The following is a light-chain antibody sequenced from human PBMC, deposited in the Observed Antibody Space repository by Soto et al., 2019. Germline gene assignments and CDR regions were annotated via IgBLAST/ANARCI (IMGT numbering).Light chain of an antibody. Sequence: GDRVTITCRASQTTNTWLAWYQQKPGTAPKLLIYDASSLEGGVPSRFSASGSGTEFTLTISSLQPDDLATYYCQQYISYPYTFGHGTK. CDR3: QQYISYPYT. CDR2: DAS. CDR1: QTTNTW. J-gene: IGKJ2*01. V-gene: IGKV1-5*01.